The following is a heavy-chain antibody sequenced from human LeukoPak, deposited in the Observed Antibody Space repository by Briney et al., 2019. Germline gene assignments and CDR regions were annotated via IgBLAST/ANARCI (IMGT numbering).Heavy chain of an antibody. CDR2: INPDGGST. V-gene: IGHV1-46*01. CDR3: ARGGVTMVWGVDH. D-gene: IGHD3-10*01. CDR1: GYTFTKYY. J-gene: IGHJ4*02. Sequence: ASVKVSCKASGYTFTKYYIHWVRQAPGQGLEWMGIINPDGGSTNYAQKFQGRVTLTRDTSTSTVDMKLSSLRSEDTAVYYCARGGVTMVWGVDHWGQGTLVTVSS.